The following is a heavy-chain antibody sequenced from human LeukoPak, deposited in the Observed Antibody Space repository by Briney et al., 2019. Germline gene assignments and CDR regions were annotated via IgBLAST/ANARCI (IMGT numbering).Heavy chain of an antibody. CDR2: ISSSGRDI. Sequence: GGSLRLSCAASGFSFSHFYMTWIRQAPGKGLEWVSYISSSGRDIYDADSVKGRFTISRDNAKNSLYLQMNSLRAEDTAVYYCARVGGADAFDIWGQGTMVTVSS. J-gene: IGHJ3*02. D-gene: IGHD6-25*01. CDR1: GFSFSHFY. V-gene: IGHV3-11*01. CDR3: ARVGGADAFDI.